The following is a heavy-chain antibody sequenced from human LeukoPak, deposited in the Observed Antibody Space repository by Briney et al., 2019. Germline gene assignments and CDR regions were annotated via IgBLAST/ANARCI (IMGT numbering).Heavy chain of an antibody. Sequence: PGGSLRLSCAASGFTFSSYSMNWVRQAPGKGLEWVSYISSSSSTIYYADSVKGRFTISRDNAKNSLYLQMNSLRAEDTAVYYCAREQGHYGDPSDDYWGQGTLVTVSS. V-gene: IGHV3-48*01. J-gene: IGHJ4*02. CDR3: AREQGHYGDPSDDY. CDR1: GFTFSSYS. CDR2: ISSSSSTI. D-gene: IGHD4-17*01.